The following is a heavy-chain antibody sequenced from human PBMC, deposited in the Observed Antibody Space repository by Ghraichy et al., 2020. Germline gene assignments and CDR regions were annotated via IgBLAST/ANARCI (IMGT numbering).Heavy chain of an antibody. Sequence: ASVKVSCKASGYTFTGYYMHWVRQAPGQGLEWMGCINPNSGGTNYAQKFQGRVTMTRDTSISTAYMELSRLKSDDTAVYYCARTFWRLWGYGEKPDYYGMDVWGQGTTVTVSS. CDR1: GYTFTGYY. V-gene: IGHV1-2*02. CDR3: ARTFWRLWGYGEKPDYYGMDV. J-gene: IGHJ6*02. CDR2: INPNSGGT. D-gene: IGHD4-17*01.